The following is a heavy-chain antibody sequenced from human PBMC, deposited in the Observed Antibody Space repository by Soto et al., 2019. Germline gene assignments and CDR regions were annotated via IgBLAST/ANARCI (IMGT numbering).Heavy chain of an antibody. CDR1: AVSLSSDSYY. CDR3: ARGLVRGGGPYDYYGLDV. Sequence: QVQLQESGPGLVKPSETLSLTCTVSAVSLSSDSYYWSWIRQPPGKGHEWIGYIFHSESTNYNPSLKSRVNISVATSNKQFSLRLTSVTAADTAVYYCARGLVRGGGPYDYYGLDVWGQETTVTVSS. J-gene: IGHJ6*02. D-gene: IGHD3-10*01. V-gene: IGHV4-61*01. CDR2: IFHSEST.